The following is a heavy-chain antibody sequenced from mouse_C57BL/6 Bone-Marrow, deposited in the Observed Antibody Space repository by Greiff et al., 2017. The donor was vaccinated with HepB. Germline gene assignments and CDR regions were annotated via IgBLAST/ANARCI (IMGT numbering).Heavy chain of an antibody. V-gene: IGHV1-81*01. CDR2: IYPRSGNT. J-gene: IGHJ3*01. CDR1: GYTFTSYG. CDR3: ARYDYGYDEGFAY. D-gene: IGHD2-2*01. Sequence: QVQLQQSGAELARPGASVKLSCKASGYTFTSYGISWVKQRTGQGLEWIGEIYPRSGNTYYNEKFKGKATLTADKSSSTAYMEPRSLTSEDSAVYFCARYDYGYDEGFAYWGQGTLVTVSA.